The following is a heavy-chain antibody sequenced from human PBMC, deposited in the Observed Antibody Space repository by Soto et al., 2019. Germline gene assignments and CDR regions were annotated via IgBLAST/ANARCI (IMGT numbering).Heavy chain of an antibody. D-gene: IGHD1-26*01. V-gene: IGHV1-18*01. CDR2: ISANNGNT. Sequence: QVQLVQSGAEVKKPGASVKVSCKASGYTFTSYGISWVRQAPGQGLEWMGWISANNGNTNYPQNLQGRVTMTTDTSTSTAYVELRSLRSDDTAGCYRARDRGRYALDYWRQGTPVTVSS. CDR3: ARDRGRYALDY. CDR1: GYTFTSYG. J-gene: IGHJ4*02.